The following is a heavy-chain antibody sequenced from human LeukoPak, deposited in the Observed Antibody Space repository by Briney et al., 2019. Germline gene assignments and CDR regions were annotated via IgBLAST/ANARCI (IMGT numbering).Heavy chain of an antibody. Sequence: ASVKVSCKASGGTFSSYAISWVRQAPGQGLEWMGGIIPIFGTANYAQKFQGRVTLTRDMSTSTDYLELSSLRSEDTAVYYCARDRGYSSSWTQIYYYYYYMDVWGKGTTVTISS. CDR3: ARDRGYSSSWTQIYYYYYYMDV. J-gene: IGHJ6*03. D-gene: IGHD6-13*01. V-gene: IGHV1-69*05. CDR2: IIPIFGTA. CDR1: GGTFSSYA.